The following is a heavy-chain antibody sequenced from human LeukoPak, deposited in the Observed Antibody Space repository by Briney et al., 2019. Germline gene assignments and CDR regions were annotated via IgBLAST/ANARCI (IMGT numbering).Heavy chain of an antibody. Sequence: SQTLSLTCTVSGGSISSGSYYWSWLLQPAGKGVEWIGRIYTSGSTDYNPSLRSRVTISVDTSKNQFSLNLSSVTAADTAVYYCARVTVGVRGLHFDNWGQGTLVTVSS. J-gene: IGHJ4*02. V-gene: IGHV4-61*02. CDR2: IYTSGST. D-gene: IGHD3-10*01. CDR1: GGSISSGSYY. CDR3: ARVTVGVRGLHFDN.